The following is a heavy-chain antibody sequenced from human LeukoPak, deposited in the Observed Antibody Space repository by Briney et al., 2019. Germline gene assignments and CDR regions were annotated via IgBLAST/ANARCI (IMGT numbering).Heavy chain of an antibody. CDR1: GYTFTGYY. V-gene: IGHV1-2*02. D-gene: IGHD2-2*01. CDR3: ARDHCSSSGCYEYYYYGMDV. Sequence: ASVNVSCKASGYTFTGYYMQWVRQAPGQGLEWMGWINPNSGGTNYAQKFQGRVTMTRDTSISTAYMELSRLRSDDTAVYYCARDHCSSSGCYEYYYYGMDVWGQGTTVTVSS. J-gene: IGHJ6*02. CDR2: INPNSGGT.